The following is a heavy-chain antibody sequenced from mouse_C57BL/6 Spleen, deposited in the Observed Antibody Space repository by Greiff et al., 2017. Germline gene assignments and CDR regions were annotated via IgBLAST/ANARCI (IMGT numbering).Heavy chain of an antibody. J-gene: IGHJ3*01. CDR2: INPSSGYT. CDR1: GYTFTSYT. CDR3: ARSRVGNYDGWFAY. V-gene: IGHV1-4*01. Sequence: VQLQQSGAELARPGASVKMSCKASGYTFTSYTMHWVKQRPGQGLEWIGYINPSSGYTKYNQKFKDKATLTADKSSSTAYMQLSSLTSEDSAVYYCARSRVGNYDGWFAYWGQGTLVTVSA. D-gene: IGHD2-1*01.